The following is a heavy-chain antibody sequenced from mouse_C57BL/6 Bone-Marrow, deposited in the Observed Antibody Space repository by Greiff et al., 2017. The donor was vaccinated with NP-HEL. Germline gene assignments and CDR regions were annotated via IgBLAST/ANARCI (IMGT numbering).Heavy chain of an antibody. D-gene: IGHD1-1*01. CDR3: ARQEYYGSSCPWYFDV. CDR2: INPSSGYT. V-gene: IGHV1-4*01. J-gene: IGHJ1*03. Sequence: QVQLQQSGAELARPGASVKMSCKASGYTFTSYTMHWVKQRPGQGLEWIGYINPSSGYTKYNQKFKDKATLTADKSSSTAYMQLSSLTSEDSAVYYCARQEYYGSSCPWYFDVWGTGTTVTVSS. CDR1: GYTFTSYT.